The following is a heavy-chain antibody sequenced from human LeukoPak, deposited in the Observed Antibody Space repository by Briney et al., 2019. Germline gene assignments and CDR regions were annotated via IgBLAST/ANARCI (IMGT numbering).Heavy chain of an antibody. J-gene: IGHJ4*02. V-gene: IGHV3-73*01. Sequence: PGGSLKLSCAASGFTFSGSAMHWVRQASGKGLEWVGRIRSKANSYATAYAASVKGRFTISRDDSKNTAYLQMNSLKTEDPAVYYCTSPSTGYSSGWATSTLDYWGQGTLVTVSS. CDR1: GFTFSGSA. D-gene: IGHD6-19*01. CDR3: TSPSTGYSSGWATSTLDY. CDR2: IRSKANSYAT.